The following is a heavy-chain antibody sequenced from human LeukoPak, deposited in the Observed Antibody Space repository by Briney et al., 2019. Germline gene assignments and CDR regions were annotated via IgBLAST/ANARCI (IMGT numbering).Heavy chain of an antibody. CDR2: IIPIFGTA. J-gene: IGHJ6*01. Sequence: ASVKVSCKASGGTFTSYTISWVRQAPGQGLEWMGGIIPIFGTANYAQKFQGRVTITADESTSTSYMELRSLRSEDTAVYYCVRVPWDRYNWNSYFYLGMDV. CDR1: GGTFTSYT. V-gene: IGHV1-69*01. CDR3: VRVPWDRYNWNSYFYLGMDV. D-gene: IGHD1-1*01.